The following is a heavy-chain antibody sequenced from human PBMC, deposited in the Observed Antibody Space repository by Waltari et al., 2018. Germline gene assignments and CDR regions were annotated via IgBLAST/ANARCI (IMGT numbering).Heavy chain of an antibody. CDR3: TRSGGASAFDI. CDR2: IGEDGTEK. Sequence: EVQLVESGGGLVQPGGSLRVSCPASEFIFGNYWMSWVRQAPGKEPEWVANIGEDGTEKYYVHSVMGRFTISRDNVKNSLYLEMNSLRAEDTAMYYCTRSGGASAFDIWGQGTMVTVSS. CDR1: EFIFGNYW. D-gene: IGHD1-1*01. V-gene: IGHV3-7*02. J-gene: IGHJ3*02.